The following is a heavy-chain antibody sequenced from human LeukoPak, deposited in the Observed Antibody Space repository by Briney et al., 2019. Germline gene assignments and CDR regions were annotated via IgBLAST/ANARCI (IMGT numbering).Heavy chain of an antibody. CDR1: GFTLRHFG. D-gene: IGHD4-11*01. CDR3: AKDAQRGFDYSNSLEH. CDR2: IWSDATNQ. J-gene: IGHJ4*02. V-gene: IGHV3-33*06. Sequence: GTSLRLFCDASGFTLRHFGVLGVSKARGKGLERAPQIWSDATNQYYGDSVKGRFTISRDNFKKTVSLQMDSLRAEDTAVYYCAKDAQRGFDYSNSLEHWGQGSLVTVSS.